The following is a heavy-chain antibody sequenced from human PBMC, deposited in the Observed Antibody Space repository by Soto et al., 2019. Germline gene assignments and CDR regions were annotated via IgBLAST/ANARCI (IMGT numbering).Heavy chain of an antibody. D-gene: IGHD6-13*01. CDR1: GFSLSNARMG. CDR3: ARATGYSSSWALGGNWFDP. Sequence: SGPTLVNPTETLTLTCTVSGFSLSNARMGVSWIRQPPGQALEWLAHIFSNDEKSYSTSLKSRLTISKDTSKSQVVLTMTNMDPVDTATYYCARATGYSSSWALGGNWFDPWGQGTLVTVSS. J-gene: IGHJ5*02. V-gene: IGHV2-26*01. CDR2: IFSNDEK.